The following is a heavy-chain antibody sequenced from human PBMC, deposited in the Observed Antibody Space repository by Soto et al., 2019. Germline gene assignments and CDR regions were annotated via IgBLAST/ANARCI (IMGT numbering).Heavy chain of an antibody. D-gene: IGHD3-22*01. CDR2: ISSSSYI. V-gene: IGHV3-21*01. J-gene: IGHJ5*02. Sequence: PGGSLRLSCAASGFTFSSYSMNWVRQAPGKGLEWVSSISSSSYIYYADSVKGRFTISRDNAKNSLYLQMNSLRAEDTAVYYCARSPAGYYDSSGYYYWFDPWGQGALVTVSS. CDR1: GFTFSSYS. CDR3: ARSPAGYYDSSGYYYWFDP.